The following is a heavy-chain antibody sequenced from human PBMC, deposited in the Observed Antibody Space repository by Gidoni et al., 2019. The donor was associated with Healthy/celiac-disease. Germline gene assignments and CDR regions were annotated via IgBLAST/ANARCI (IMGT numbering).Heavy chain of an antibody. CDR2: ISGSGGST. CDR3: AKGYRSTGYYYYGMDV. J-gene: IGHJ6*02. Sequence: EVQLVASGGGLVQPGGSLRIACAASGFTFSSYAMSWVRQAPGKGLEWASSISGSGGSTYYADCVKGRFTISRDNSKNTLYLQMNSLRAEDTAVYYCAKGYRSTGYYYYGMDVWGQGTTVTVSS. CDR1: GFTFSSYA. D-gene: IGHD2-2*01. V-gene: IGHV3-23*04.